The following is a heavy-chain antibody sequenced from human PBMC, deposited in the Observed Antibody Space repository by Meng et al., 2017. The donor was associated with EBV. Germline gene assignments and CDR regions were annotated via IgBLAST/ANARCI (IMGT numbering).Heavy chain of an antibody. Sequence: QLGPAAAEVSKAGSSVKVSCRPSGGPFRYYAIRWVQQAPGQGLEWLGGFLPRLGAPNYAQKFHGRVKITADESTSTHYMDLSSLRSEDTAIYYCASESGRGYTPDYWGQGTLVTVSS. CDR2: FLPRLGAP. V-gene: IGHV1-69*01. CDR1: GGPFRYYA. D-gene: IGHD3-10*01. CDR3: ASESGRGYTPDY. J-gene: IGHJ4*02.